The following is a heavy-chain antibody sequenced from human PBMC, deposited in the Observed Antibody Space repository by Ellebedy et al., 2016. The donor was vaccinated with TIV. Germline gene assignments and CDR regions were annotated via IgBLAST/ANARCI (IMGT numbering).Heavy chain of an antibody. Sequence: MPSETLSLTCTVSGGSISRYYWSLILQPPGQGLEWIGHIYDSGSTNYNSSLRSRVTISVDTSMNQFSLKLSSVTAADTAVYYCARSYCTSARCYAHNYFDPWGQGTRVTVSS. J-gene: IGHJ5*02. D-gene: IGHD2-2*01. CDR1: GGSISRYY. CDR2: IYDSGST. V-gene: IGHV4-59*08. CDR3: ARSYCTSARCYAHNYFDP.